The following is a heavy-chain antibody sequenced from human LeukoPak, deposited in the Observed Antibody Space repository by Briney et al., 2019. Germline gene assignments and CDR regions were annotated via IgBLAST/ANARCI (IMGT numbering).Heavy chain of an antibody. CDR2: ISFDGSNK. J-gene: IGHJ4*02. D-gene: IGHD1-26*01. CDR1: GFTFSNAW. CDR3: ARDTLWE. V-gene: IGHV3-30-3*01. Sequence: PGGSLRLSCAASGFTFSNAWMSWVRQAPGKGLEWVAVISFDGSNKYYGDSVKGRFTISRDNSKNTLYLQMNSLRPDDTAVYYCARDTLWEWGQGTLVTVSS.